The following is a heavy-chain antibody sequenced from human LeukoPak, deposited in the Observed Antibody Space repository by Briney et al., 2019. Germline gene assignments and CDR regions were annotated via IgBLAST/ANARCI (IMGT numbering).Heavy chain of an antibody. CDR2: INPNSGGT. J-gene: IGHJ4*02. D-gene: IGHD3-3*01. CDR3: ARAAGLYYDFWSGYAH. Sequence: ASVKVSCKASGYTFTGYYMHWVRQAPGQGLEWMGRINPNSGGTNYAQKFQGRVTMTRYTSISTAYMELSRLRSDDTAVYYCARAAGLYYDFWSGYAHWGQGTLVTVSS. V-gene: IGHV1-2*06. CDR1: GYTFTGYY.